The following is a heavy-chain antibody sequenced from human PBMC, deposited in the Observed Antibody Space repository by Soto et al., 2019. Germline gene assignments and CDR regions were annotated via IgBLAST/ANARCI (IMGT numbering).Heavy chain of an antibody. CDR1: GDSISSYY. CDR2: IYYSGST. D-gene: IGHD6-6*01. Sequence: SETLSLTCTVSGDSISSYYWSWIRQPPGKGLEWIGYIYYSGSTNYNPSLKSRVTISVDTSKNQFSLKLSSVTAADTAVYYCARHVISYSSSPGGQTYYYYMDVWGKGTTVTVSS. J-gene: IGHJ6*03. CDR3: ARHVISYSSSPGGQTYYYYMDV. V-gene: IGHV4-59*08.